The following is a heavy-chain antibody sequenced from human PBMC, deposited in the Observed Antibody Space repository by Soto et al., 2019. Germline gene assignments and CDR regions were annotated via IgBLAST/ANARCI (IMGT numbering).Heavy chain of an antibody. D-gene: IGHD6-13*01. CDR2: IWYDGSQR. CDR1: GFSFNSYG. V-gene: IGHV3-33*01. Sequence: QVQLVESGGGVVQPGRSLRLSCAASGFSFNSYGMYWVRQAPGKGLEWVAVIWYDGSQRYYTDSVKGRFTISRDNSKNTLYLQMDTLRDEDTAVYYCARRGAAAVTGNYHWFDPWGQGTLVIVSS. CDR3: ARRGAAAVTGNYHWFDP. J-gene: IGHJ5*02.